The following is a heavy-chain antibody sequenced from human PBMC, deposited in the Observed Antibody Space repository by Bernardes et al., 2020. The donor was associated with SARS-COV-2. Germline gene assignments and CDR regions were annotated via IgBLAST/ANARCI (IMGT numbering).Heavy chain of an antibody. Sequence: ASVKVSCKASGYSFTTYLINWVRQAPGQGLEWMGWIAAYNGNTNYAQKLQGRVTMTTDTSTSTAYMELRSLRSDDTAVYYCARDLRVVVVPAAMPGAPFDYWGQGTLVTVSS. CDR2: IAAYNGNT. V-gene: IGHV1-18*04. J-gene: IGHJ4*02. D-gene: IGHD2-2*01. CDR3: ARDLRVVVVPAAMPGAPFDY. CDR1: GYSFTTYL.